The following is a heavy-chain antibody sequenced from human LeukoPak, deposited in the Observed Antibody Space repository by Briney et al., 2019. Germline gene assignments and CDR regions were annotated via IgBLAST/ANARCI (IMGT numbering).Heavy chain of an antibody. V-gene: IGHV3-21*01. J-gene: IGHJ4*02. CDR3: ARDPRSEYYFDY. CDR2: ISSSSSYI. Sequence: KSGGSLRLSCAASGFTFSSYSMNWVRQAPGKGLEWVSSISSSSSYIYYADSVKGRFTISRDNAKNSLYLQMNSLRAEDTAVYYCARDPRSEYYFDYWGQGTLVTVSS. D-gene: IGHD1-14*01. CDR1: GFTFSSYS.